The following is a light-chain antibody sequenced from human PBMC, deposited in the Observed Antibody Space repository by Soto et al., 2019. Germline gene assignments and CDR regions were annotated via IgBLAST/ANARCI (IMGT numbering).Light chain of an antibody. CDR2: DAS. CDR3: QQYDNPFT. V-gene: IGKV1-33*01. CDR1: QDISNY. J-gene: IGKJ5*01. Sequence: DIQMTQSPSSLSASVGDRVTITCQASQDISNYLNWYPQKPGKAPILLIYDASYLETGLPSRFSGNGAGTDFTFTISSLQPADIATYYCQQYDNPFTFGQGTRLEMK.